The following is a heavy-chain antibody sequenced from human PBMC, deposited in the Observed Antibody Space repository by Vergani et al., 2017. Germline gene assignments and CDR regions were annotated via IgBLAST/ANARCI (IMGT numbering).Heavy chain of an antibody. CDR1: GFTFDDYT. CDR2: IIWDGGST. D-gene: IGHD3-22*01. CDR3: AKGEEVVVGLGY. J-gene: IGHJ4*02. V-gene: IGHV3-43*01. Sequence: EVQLVESGGVVVQPGGSLRLSCAASGFTFDDYTMHWVRQAPGKGLEWVSHIIWDGGSTYYADSVKGRFTISRDNSKNSLYLQMNSLRTEDTALYYCAKGEEVVVGLGYWGQGTLVTVSS.